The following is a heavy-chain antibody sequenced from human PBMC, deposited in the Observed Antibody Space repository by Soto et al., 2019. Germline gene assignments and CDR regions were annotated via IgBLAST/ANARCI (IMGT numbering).Heavy chain of an antibody. Sequence: LSLTCAVYGGSFSGYYWSWIRQPPGKGLEWIGEINHSGSTNYNPSLKSRVTISVDTSKNQFSLKLSSVTAADTAVYYCARDNRDYVWESYRYPWFDPCGQGTLVTVSS. CDR2: INHSGST. J-gene: IGHJ5*02. CDR1: GGSFSGYY. V-gene: IGHV4-34*01. CDR3: ARDNRDYVWESYRYPWFDP. D-gene: IGHD3-16*02.